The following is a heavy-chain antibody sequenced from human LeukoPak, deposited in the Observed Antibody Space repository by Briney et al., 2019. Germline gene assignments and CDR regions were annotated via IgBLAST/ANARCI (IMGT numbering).Heavy chain of an antibody. CDR1: GYTFTGYY. CDR3: ARDTTAAAVNYYYYYYMDV. Sequence: ASVKVSCKASGYTFTGYYIHWVRQAPGQGLEWMGWINPNSGGTNYAQKFQGRVTMTRDTSISTAYMELSRLRSDDTAVYYCARDTTAAAVNYYYYYYMDVWGKGTTVTVSS. CDR2: INPNSGGT. V-gene: IGHV1-2*02. D-gene: IGHD6-13*01. J-gene: IGHJ6*03.